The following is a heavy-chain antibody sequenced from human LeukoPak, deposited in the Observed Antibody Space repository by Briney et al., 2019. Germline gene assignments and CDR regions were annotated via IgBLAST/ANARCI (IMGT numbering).Heavy chain of an antibody. Sequence: GESLKISCKGSGYRFTSYWIGWVRQMPGKGLEWMGIIYPGDSDTRYSPSFQGQVTISADKSISTAYLQWSSLKASDTAMYYCARPGGLRLGELSVLRYWGQGTLVTVSS. D-gene: IGHD3-16*02. CDR3: ARPGGLRLGELSVLRY. J-gene: IGHJ4*02. V-gene: IGHV5-51*01. CDR2: IYPGDSDT. CDR1: GYRFTSYW.